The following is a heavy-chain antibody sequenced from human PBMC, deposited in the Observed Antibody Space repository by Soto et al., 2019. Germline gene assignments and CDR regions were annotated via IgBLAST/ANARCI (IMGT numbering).Heavy chain of an antibody. CDR2: IYDRGST. J-gene: IGHJ4*02. CDR1: GGSIGSSSYY. CDR3: ARDSRLRWYPPADY. Sequence: PLETLCLTCTVSGGSIGSSSYYWGWIRQPPGKGLEWIGSIYDRGSTYSNPSLKSRLTISRDNAKNSLYLQMNSLRAEDTAVYYCARDSRLRWYPPADYWGQGTLVTVSS. V-gene: IGHV4-39*02. D-gene: IGHD4-17*01.